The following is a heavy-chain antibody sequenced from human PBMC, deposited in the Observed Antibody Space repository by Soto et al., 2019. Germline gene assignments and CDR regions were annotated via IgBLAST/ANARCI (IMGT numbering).Heavy chain of an antibody. Sequence: GGSLRLSCGASGFSFNTHGMHWVRQSPGKGLEWVAVIWFDGSKEYYEDSVTGRFRISRDNSRSALYLEMDSLRVEDTGVYFCARSSGVGIDFWGQGTLVTVSS. V-gene: IGHV3-33*01. CDR3: ARSSGVGIDF. J-gene: IGHJ4*02. D-gene: IGHD6-19*01. CDR2: IWFDGSKE. CDR1: GFSFNTHG.